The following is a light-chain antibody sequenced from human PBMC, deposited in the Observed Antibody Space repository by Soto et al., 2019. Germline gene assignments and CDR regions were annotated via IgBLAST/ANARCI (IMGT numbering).Light chain of an antibody. J-gene: IGKJ5*01. CDR3: QQRRSWPPTIT. Sequence: EMVLTQSPATLSLSPGERGTLSCRAGQSVSTYLAWYQQRPGQAPRLLIYDASYRATDIPPRFSGSGSGTDFTLTISSLEPEDFAVYYCQQRRSWPPTITFGQGTRLEIK. CDR1: QSVSTY. CDR2: DAS. V-gene: IGKV3-11*01.